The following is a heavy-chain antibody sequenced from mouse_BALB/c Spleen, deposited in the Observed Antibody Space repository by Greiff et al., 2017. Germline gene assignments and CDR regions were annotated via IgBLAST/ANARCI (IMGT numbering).Heavy chain of an antibody. D-gene: IGHD2-1*01. CDR2: FYPGSGSI. CDR3: ARHEARGLLSSWFAY. V-gene: IGHV1-62-2*01. CDR1: GYTFTEYI. J-gene: IGHJ3*01. Sequence: VQVVESGAGLVKPGASVKLSCKASGYTFTEYIIHWVKQRSGQGLEWIGWFYPGSGSIKYNEKFKDKATLTADKSSSTVYMELSRLTSEDSAVYFCARHEARGLLSSWFAYWGQGTLVTVSA.